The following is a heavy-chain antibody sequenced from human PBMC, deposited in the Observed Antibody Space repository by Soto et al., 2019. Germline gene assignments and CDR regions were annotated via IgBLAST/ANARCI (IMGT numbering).Heavy chain of an antibody. CDR3: AKGVPAATRYFQH. V-gene: IGHV3-74*01. Sequence: VQLVESWGGVVQPGGSLRLSCAASGFSFSSYWMHWVRHAPGKGLVWVSRINSDGSSTTYADSVKGRFTISRDNAKNTLYLQMNSLTPEDTAVYYCAKGVPAATRYFQHWGQGTLVTVSS. CDR1: GFSFSSYW. J-gene: IGHJ1*01. D-gene: IGHD2-2*01. CDR2: INSDGSST.